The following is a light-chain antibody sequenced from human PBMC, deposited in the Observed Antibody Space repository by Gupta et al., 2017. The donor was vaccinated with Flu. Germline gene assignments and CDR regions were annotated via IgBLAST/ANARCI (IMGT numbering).Light chain of an antibody. CDR1: QSISSY. CDR2: AAS. J-gene: IGKJ3*01. V-gene: IGKV1-39*01. CDR3: QQRDSTPIT. Sequence: DIQMTQSPSSLSASVGDRVTITCRASQSISSYLNWYQQKPGKAPKLLIYAASRVKSGVPSRFSGSGSGTDFTLTISRRQPEDFATYYCQQRDSTPITFGHGTKVDIK.